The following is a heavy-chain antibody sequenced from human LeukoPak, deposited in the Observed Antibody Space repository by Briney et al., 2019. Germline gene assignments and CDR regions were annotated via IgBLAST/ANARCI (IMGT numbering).Heavy chain of an antibody. CDR1: GGSFSGYY. J-gene: IGHJ4*02. Sequence: SETLSLTCAVYGGSFSGYYWSWIRQPPGKGLEWIGEINHSGSTNYNPSLKSRVTISVDTSKNQFSLKLSSVTAADTAVYYCARQRGTTMVRGVRNTFDYWGQGTLATVSS. CDR3: ARQRGTTMVRGVRNTFDY. D-gene: IGHD3-10*01. V-gene: IGHV4-34*01. CDR2: INHSGST.